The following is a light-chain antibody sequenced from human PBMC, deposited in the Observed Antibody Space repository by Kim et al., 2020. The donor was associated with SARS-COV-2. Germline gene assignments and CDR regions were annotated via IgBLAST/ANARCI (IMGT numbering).Light chain of an antibody. CDR1: SGINVGTYR. V-gene: IGLV5-45*02. CDR2: YKSDSDK. Sequence: QPVLTQPSSLSASPGASASLTCTLRSGINVGTYRIYWYQQKPGSPPQYLLRYKSDSDKQQGSGVPGRFSGSKDASANVGILLISGLQSEDEADYYCMIWNSSAWVFGGGTQLTVL. J-gene: IGLJ3*02. CDR3: MIWNSSAWV.